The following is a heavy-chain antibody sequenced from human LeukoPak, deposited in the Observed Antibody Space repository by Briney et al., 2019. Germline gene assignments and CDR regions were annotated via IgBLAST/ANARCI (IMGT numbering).Heavy chain of an antibody. CDR1: GGSISSNW. D-gene: IGHD3-10*01. Sequence: PSGTLSLTCAVSGGSISSNWWSWVRQPPGKGLEWIGEIEDRGNTNYNPSLKSRVTISVDKSKNQFSLKLRSLTAADTAVYYCAGAGTYYLDNWGQGTLVTVSS. CDR2: IEDRGNT. CDR3: AGAGTYYLDN. V-gene: IGHV4-4*02. J-gene: IGHJ4*02.